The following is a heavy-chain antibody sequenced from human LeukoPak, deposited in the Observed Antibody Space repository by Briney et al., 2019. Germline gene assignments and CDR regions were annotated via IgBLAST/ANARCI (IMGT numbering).Heavy chain of an antibody. D-gene: IGHD3-22*01. Sequence: NPSETLSLTCTVSGGSISGYYWSWIRQPPGKGLEWIGYIYYSGSTNYNPSLKSRVTISVDTSKNQFSLKLSSVTAADTAVYYCARTHSSGYSYFDYWGQGTLVTVSS. J-gene: IGHJ4*02. CDR2: IYYSGST. CDR1: GGSISGYY. V-gene: IGHV4-59*01. CDR3: ARTHSSGYSYFDY.